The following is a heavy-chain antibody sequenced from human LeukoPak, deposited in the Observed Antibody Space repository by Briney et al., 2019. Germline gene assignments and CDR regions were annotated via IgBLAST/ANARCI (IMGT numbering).Heavy chain of an antibody. J-gene: IGHJ4*02. CDR3: ARGVFLDSSGWSYEDY. CDR2: TYYRSKWYN. V-gene: IGHV6-1*01. D-gene: IGHD6-19*01. CDR1: GDSVSSNSAA. Sequence: SQTLSLTCAISGDSVSSNSAAWNWIRQSPSRGLEWLGRTYYRSKWYNDYAVSVKSRITINPDTSKNQLSLQLNSVTPEDTAVYYCARGVFLDSSGWSYEDYWGQGTLVTVSS.